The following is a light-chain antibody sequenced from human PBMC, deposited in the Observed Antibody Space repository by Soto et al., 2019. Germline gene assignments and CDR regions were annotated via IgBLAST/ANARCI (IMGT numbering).Light chain of an antibody. Sequence: EIVLTQSPGTLSLSPGERATLSCRASQSVSSNYLAWYQQKLGQAPRLLIFGASSRATGIPDRFSGSGSGTDFTLTISRLEPEDFTVYYCQKYGTSRTFGGGTKVDIK. CDR2: GAS. J-gene: IGKJ4*01. CDR3: QKYGTSRT. CDR1: QSVSSNY. V-gene: IGKV3-20*01.